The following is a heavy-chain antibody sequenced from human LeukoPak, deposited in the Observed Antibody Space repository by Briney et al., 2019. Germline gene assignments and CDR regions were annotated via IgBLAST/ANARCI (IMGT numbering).Heavy chain of an antibody. CDR1: GFTFSSYW. CDR3: ARDSRFSFDN. D-gene: IGHD1-14*01. CDR2: IKQDGSEK. V-gene: IGHV3-7*01. Sequence: PGGSLRLSCAASGFTFSSYWMTWVRQAPGKGLEWVANIKQDGSEKYYVDSVKGRFTISRDNAKNSLYLQMNSLRAEDAAVHYCARDSRFSFDNWGQGTLVTVSS. J-gene: IGHJ4*02.